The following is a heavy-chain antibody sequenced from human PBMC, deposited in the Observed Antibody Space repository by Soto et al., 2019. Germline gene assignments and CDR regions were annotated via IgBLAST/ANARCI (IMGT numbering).Heavy chain of an antibody. Sequence: QVQLVESGGGVVQPGRSPRLSCAASGFTFSSYGMHWVRQAPGKGLEWVAVISYDGSNKYYADSVKGRFTISRDNSKNTLYLQMNSLRAEDTAVYYCAKDWGYCSSTSCYPGSFWGQGTLVTVSS. J-gene: IGHJ4*02. CDR3: AKDWGYCSSTSCYPGSF. V-gene: IGHV3-30*18. CDR2: ISYDGSNK. D-gene: IGHD2-2*01. CDR1: GFTFSSYG.